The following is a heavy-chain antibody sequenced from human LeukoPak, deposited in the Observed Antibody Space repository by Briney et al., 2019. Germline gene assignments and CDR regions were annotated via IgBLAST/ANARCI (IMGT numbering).Heavy chain of an antibody. CDR1: GGSFSGYY. V-gene: IGHV4-34*01. J-gene: IGHJ6*03. Sequence: SETLSLTCAVYGGSFSGYYWSWIRQPPGKGLEWIGEINHSGSTNYNPSLKSRVTISVDTSKNQFSLKLSSATAADTAVYYCARGDRNSRYYYYYYYMDVWGRGTTVTVSS. CDR2: INHSGST. D-gene: IGHD4-23*01. CDR3: ARGDRNSRYYYYYYYMDV.